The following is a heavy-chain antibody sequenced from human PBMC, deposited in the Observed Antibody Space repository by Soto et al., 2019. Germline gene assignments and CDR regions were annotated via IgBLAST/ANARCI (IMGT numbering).Heavy chain of an antibody. D-gene: IGHD3-9*01. V-gene: IGHV3-9*01. Sequence: GGSLRLSCAASGFTFDDYAMHWVRQAPGKGLEWVSGISWNSGSIGYADSVKGRFTISRDNPKKSLYLKMNSLRAGDTALYYCAKENEKDYDILTGYSHPLNWFDPWGQGTLVTVSS. J-gene: IGHJ5*02. CDR1: GFTFDDYA. CDR3: AKENEKDYDILTGYSHPLNWFDP. CDR2: ISWNSGSI.